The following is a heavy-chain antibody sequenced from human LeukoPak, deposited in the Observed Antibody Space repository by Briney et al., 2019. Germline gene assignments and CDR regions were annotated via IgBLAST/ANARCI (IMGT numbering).Heavy chain of an antibody. J-gene: IGHJ6*03. Sequence: PSETLSLTCTVSGASISSYYWSWIRQPPGKGLEWIGYIYYSGSTNYNPSLKSRVTISVDTSKNQFSLKLSSVTAADTAVYYCARTTEGYCRGRSCYSYYYYMDVWGKGPRSPSP. CDR2: IYYSGST. CDR3: ARTTEGYCRGRSCYSYYYYMDV. D-gene: IGHD2-15*01. V-gene: IGHV4-59*01. CDR1: GASISSYY.